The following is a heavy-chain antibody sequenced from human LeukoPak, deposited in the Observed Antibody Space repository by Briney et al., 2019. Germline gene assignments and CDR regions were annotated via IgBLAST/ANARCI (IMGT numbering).Heavy chain of an antibody. Sequence: SETLSLTCTVSGGSISSSSYYWGWIRQPPGKGLEWIGSIYSSGSTYYNPSLKSRVTISVDTSKNQVSLKLRSVTAADTAVYYCARGDSGWYLGLGFDYWGQGTLVTVSS. D-gene: IGHD6-19*01. CDR2: IYSSGST. CDR1: GGSISSSSYY. V-gene: IGHV4-39*07. J-gene: IGHJ4*02. CDR3: ARGDSGWYLGLGFDY.